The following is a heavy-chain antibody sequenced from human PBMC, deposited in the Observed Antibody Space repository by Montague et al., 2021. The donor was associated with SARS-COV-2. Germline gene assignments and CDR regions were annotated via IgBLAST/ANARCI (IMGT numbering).Heavy chain of an antibody. CDR2: IDWDDDK. Sequence: PALVKPTQTLTLTCTFSGFSLSTSGMCVSWIRQPPGKALEWLARIDWDDDKYYSTSLKTRLTISKDTSKNQVVLTMTKMDPVDTATYYCARLGGGGSCYSSAFDIWGQGTMVTVSS. CDR1: GFSLSTSGMC. CDR3: ARLGGGGSCYSSAFDI. V-gene: IGHV2-70*11. D-gene: IGHD2-15*01. J-gene: IGHJ3*02.